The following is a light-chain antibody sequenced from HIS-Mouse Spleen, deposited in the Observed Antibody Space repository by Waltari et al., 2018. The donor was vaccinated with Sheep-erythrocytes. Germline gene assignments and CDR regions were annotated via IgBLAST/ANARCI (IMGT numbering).Light chain of an antibody. V-gene: IGLV1-40*01. J-gene: IGLJ2*01. CDR3: QSYDSSLSAVV. Sequence: QSVLTQPPSVSGAPGQRVTISCTGSSSNIGAGYAAHWYQQLPGTAPKLLIYGNSNRPSGVPDRFSGSKSGTSASLAITGLQAEDEADYYCQSYDSSLSAVVFGGGTKLTVL. CDR1: SSNIGAGYA. CDR2: GNS.